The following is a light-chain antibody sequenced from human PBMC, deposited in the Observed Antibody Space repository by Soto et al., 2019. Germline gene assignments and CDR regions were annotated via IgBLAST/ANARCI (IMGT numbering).Light chain of an antibody. CDR1: SSDVGSYNL. Sequence: QSVLTQPASVSGSPGQSITISCTGTSSDVGSYNLVSWYQQHPGKAPKLMIYEGSKRPSGVSNRFSGSRSGNTASLTISGLQAEDEADYYCCSYAGSSRVFGGATKVTVL. V-gene: IGLV2-23*01. CDR3: CSYAGSSRV. J-gene: IGLJ3*02. CDR2: EGS.